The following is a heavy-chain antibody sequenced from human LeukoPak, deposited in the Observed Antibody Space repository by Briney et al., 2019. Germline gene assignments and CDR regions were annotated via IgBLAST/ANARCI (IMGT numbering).Heavy chain of an antibody. CDR1: GYTFTGYY. V-gene: IGHV1-2*02. CDR3: ARPYYYDSSGEDY. J-gene: IGHJ4*02. Sequence: ASAKVSCKASGYTFTGYYMHWVRQAPGQGLEWMGWINPNSGGTNYAQKFQGRVTMTRDTSISTAYMELSRLRSDDTAVYYCARPYYYDSSGEDYWGQGTLVTVSS. D-gene: IGHD3-22*01. CDR2: INPNSGGT.